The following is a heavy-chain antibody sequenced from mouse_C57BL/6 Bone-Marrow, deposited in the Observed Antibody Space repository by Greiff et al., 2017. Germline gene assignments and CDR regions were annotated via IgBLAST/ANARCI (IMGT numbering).Heavy chain of an antibody. D-gene: IGHD2-3*01. Sequence: EVQLVESEGGLVQPGSSMKLSCTASGFTFSDYYMAWVRQVPEKGLEWVANINYDGSSTYYLDSLKSRFIISRDNAKNILYLQMSSLKSEDTATYYCAREGRIYDGYYWYFDVWGTGTTVTVSS. J-gene: IGHJ1*03. CDR3: AREGRIYDGYYWYFDV. CDR1: GFTFSDYY. V-gene: IGHV5-16*01. CDR2: INYDGSST.